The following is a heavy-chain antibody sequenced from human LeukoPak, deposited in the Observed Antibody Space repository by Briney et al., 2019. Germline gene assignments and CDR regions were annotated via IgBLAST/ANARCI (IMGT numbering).Heavy chain of an antibody. V-gene: IGHV4-30-4*01. CDR3: ARVPYYYDSSDSRGAYYFDY. CDR1: GGSISSDDYF. J-gene: IGHJ4*02. Sequence: SETRSLTCTVSGGSISSDDYFWSWIRQPPGKGLEWIGYIFYSGSTYYNPSLKSRVTISVDTSKNQFSLKLSSVTAADTAVYYCARVPYYYDSSDSRGAYYFDYWGQGTLVTVSS. D-gene: IGHD3-22*01. CDR2: IFYSGST.